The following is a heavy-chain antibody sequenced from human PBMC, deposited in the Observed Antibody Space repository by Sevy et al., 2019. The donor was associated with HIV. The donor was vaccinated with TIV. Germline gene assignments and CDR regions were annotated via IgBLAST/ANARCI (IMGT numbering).Heavy chain of an antibody. CDR1: GFTFSSYG. Sequence: GGSLRLSCAASGFTFSSYGMHWVRRAPGKGLEWVALTWYDGSTKFYADSVKGRFTISRDNSKNILSLQMNSLRADDTAVYYCARVRSIYVDTTHYYAMDVWGQGPTVTVSS. CDR2: TWYDGSTK. V-gene: IGHV3-33*01. CDR3: ARVRSIYVDTTHYYAMDV. J-gene: IGHJ6*02. D-gene: IGHD5-18*01.